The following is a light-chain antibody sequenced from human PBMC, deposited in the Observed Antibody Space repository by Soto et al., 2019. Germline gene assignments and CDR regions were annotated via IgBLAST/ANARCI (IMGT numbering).Light chain of an antibody. J-gene: IGLJ2*01. CDR3: CSYAGSSFVV. CDR2: GSN. CDR1: NFNIGADFD. V-gene: IGLV1-40*01. Sequence: QSVLTQPPSVSGAPGQRVTISCTGNNFNIGADFDVHWYQQLPGTAPRLLIYGSNNRPSGVPDRFSGSKSGTSASLAITGLQPDDEADYYCCSYAGSSFVVFGGGTKLTVL.